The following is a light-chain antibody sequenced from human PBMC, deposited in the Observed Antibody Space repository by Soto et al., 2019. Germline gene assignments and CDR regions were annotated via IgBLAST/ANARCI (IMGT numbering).Light chain of an antibody. CDR1: QSVSGY. V-gene: IGKV3-11*01. CDR2: DAS. Sequence: EIWLTQSPATLSLSPGERATLSCRASQSVSGYLAWYQQKPGQAPRLLIYDASKRATGIPARLSGSGFGTDFTLTISSLEPEDFAVYYCQQRSKWRTFGQGTKVDIK. J-gene: IGKJ1*01. CDR3: QQRSKWRT.